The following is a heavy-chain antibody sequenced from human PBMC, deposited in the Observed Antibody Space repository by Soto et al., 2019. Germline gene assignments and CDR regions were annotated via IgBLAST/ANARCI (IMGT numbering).Heavy chain of an antibody. D-gene: IGHD6-19*01. J-gene: IGHJ4*02. V-gene: IGHV3-23*01. Sequence: GGSLRLSCAASGFTFSSYAMSWVRQAPGKGLEWVSAISGSGGSTYYADSVKGRFTISRDNSKNTLYLQMNSLRAEDTAVYYFAKTEAVAGYFFDYWGQGTLVTVSS. CDR1: GFTFSSYA. CDR2: ISGSGGST. CDR3: AKTEAVAGYFFDY.